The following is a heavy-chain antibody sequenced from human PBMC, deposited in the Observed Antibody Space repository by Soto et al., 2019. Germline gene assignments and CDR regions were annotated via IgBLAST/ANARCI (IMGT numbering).Heavy chain of an antibody. D-gene: IGHD6-19*01. Sequence: QVQLVQSGAEVKKPGSSVRVSCKASGGTPSNSAFSWVRQAPGQGLEWMGGIIPVFGIVKYAQNLEGRVTITADESTNTAYMELSSLRYEDRAVYYCVSGRIVLVGSRAYYGMDVWGQGTTVTVSS. J-gene: IGHJ6*02. V-gene: IGHV1-69*01. CDR3: VSGRIVLVGSRAYYGMDV. CDR2: IIPVFGIV. CDR1: GGTPSNSA.